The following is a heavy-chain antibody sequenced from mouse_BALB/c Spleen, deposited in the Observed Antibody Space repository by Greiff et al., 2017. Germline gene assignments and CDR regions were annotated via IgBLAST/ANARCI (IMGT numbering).Heavy chain of an antibody. V-gene: IGHV5-4*02. D-gene: IGHD2-2*01. CDR3: ARDGGLRPPFAY. J-gene: IGHJ3*01. CDR2: ISDGGSYT. Sequence: DVMLVESGGGLVKPGGSLKLSCAASGFTFSDYYMYWVRQTPEKRLEWVATISDGGSYTYYPDSVKGRFTISRDNAKNNLYLQMSSLKSEDTAMYYCARDGGLRPPFAYWGQGTLVTVSA. CDR1: GFTFSDYY.